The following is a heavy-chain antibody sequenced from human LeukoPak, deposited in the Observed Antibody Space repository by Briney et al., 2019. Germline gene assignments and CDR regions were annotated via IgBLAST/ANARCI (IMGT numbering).Heavy chain of an antibody. CDR1: GFTFSGSA. V-gene: IGHV3-73*01. Sequence: GGSLRLSCAASGFTFSGSAMQWVRQASGKGLEWVGRIRSKAHSYATVYAASVKGRFTISRDDSNNTAYLQMNSLKTEDTAVYYCTGSRDGYKFDYRGQGTLVTVSS. D-gene: IGHD5-24*01. J-gene: IGHJ4*02. CDR3: TGSRDGYKFDY. CDR2: IRSKAHSYAT.